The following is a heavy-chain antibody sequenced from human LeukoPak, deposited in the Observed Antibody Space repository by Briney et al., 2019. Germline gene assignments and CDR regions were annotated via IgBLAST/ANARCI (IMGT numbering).Heavy chain of an antibody. CDR3: ARGGGYCSGGSCYVFDC. CDR1: GGSVSSSSYY. Sequence: PSETLSLTCTVSGGSVSSSSYYWSWIRQPPGKGLEWIGYIYHSGSTNYNPSLQSRVTISVDTSKNQFSLKLSSVTAADTAVYYCARGGGYCSGGSCYVFDCWGQGTLVTVSS. V-gene: IGHV4-61*01. D-gene: IGHD2-15*01. CDR2: IYHSGST. J-gene: IGHJ4*02.